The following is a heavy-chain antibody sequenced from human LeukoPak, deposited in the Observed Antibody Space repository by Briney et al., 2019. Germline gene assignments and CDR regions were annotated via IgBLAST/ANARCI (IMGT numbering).Heavy chain of an antibody. CDR2: INPNSGGT. Sequence: GASVKVSCKASGYTFTGYYMHWVRQAPGQGLEWMGWINPNSGGTNHAQKFQGRVTMTRDTSISTAYMELSRLRSDDTAVYYCARDMNYYDSSGYYYVVVWDYWGQGTLVTVSS. CDR3: ARDMNYYDSSGYYYVVVWDY. J-gene: IGHJ4*02. CDR1: GYTFTGYY. D-gene: IGHD3-22*01. V-gene: IGHV1-2*02.